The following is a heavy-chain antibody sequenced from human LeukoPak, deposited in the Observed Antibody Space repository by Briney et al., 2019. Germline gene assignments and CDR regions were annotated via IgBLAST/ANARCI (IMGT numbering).Heavy chain of an antibody. CDR1: GFTFSNYA. J-gene: IGHJ4*02. CDR2: IRASGGTT. D-gene: IGHD6-13*01. V-gene: IGHV3-23*01. Sequence: PGGSLRLSCVASGFTFSNYAMIWVRQAPGKRLEWVSDIRASGGTTNYADSVKGRFTISRDNSKNTLYLQMNSLRAEDTAVYYCAGSRKVGSSSWYWVFDYWGQGTLVTVSS. CDR3: AGSRKVGSSSWYWVFDY.